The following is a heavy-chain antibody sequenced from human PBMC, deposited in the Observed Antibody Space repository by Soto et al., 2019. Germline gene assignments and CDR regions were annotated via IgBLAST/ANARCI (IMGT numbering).Heavy chain of an antibody. J-gene: IGHJ3*02. CDR3: ARLGYCTNGVCYTPGSFDI. Sequence: SETLSLTCAVYGGSFSGYYWSWVRQPPGKGLEWIGEINHSGSTNYNPSLKSRVTISVDTSKNQFSLKLSSVTAADTAVYYCARLGYCTNGVCYTPGSFDIWGQGTMVTVSS. CDR1: GGSFSGYY. V-gene: IGHV4-34*01. CDR2: INHSGST. D-gene: IGHD2-8*01.